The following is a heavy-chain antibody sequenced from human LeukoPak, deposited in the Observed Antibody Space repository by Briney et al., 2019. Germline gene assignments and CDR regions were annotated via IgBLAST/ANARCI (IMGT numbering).Heavy chain of an antibody. CDR2: ISESGST. J-gene: IGHJ4*02. CDR1: GGSITSYY. V-gene: IGHV4-59*08. CDR3: ARVQMATLHFDY. Sequence: SETLSLTCTVSGGSITSYYWSWIRQPPGKGLEWIGYISESGSTNSNPSLKSRVTISVDTSKNQFSLKLSSVIAADTAVYYCARVQMATLHFDYWGQGTPVTVSS. D-gene: IGHD5-24*01.